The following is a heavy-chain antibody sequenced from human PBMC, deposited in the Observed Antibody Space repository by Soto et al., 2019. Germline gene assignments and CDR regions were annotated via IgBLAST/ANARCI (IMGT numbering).Heavy chain of an antibody. CDR2: IDNTGTT. D-gene: IGHD2-21*02. Sequence: SETLSLTCSVSGGSLGGSYWNWIRRPPGKGLEWIGYIDNTGTTNYNPSLKTRLTMSLDTSKNQFSLKLNSVTAADTAVYYCAREDCGPFHNSFDPCGQGTLVNVSS. CDR3: AREDCGPFHNSFDP. J-gene: IGHJ5*02. V-gene: IGHV4-59*01. CDR1: GGSLGGSY.